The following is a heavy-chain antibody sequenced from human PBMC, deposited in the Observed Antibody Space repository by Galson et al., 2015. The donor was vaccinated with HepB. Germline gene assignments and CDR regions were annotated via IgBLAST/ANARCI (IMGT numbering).Heavy chain of an antibody. J-gene: IGHJ2*01. Sequence: SLRLSCAASGFTFKSYWMSWVRQAPGKGLEWVANIKQDGSEKYYVDSVKGRFTISRDNAKNSLYLQMSSLRAEDTALYYCARDFDPSDQPLWYFDLWGRGTLVTVSS. CDR3: ARDFDPSDQPLWYFDL. D-gene: IGHD2-2*01. CDR2: IKQDGSEK. V-gene: IGHV3-7*01. CDR1: GFTFKSYW.